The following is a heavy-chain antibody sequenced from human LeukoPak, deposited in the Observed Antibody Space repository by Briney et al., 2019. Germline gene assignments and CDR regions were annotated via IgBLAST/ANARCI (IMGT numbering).Heavy chain of an antibody. CDR1: GYTFTTYW. CDR3: VRHGLGSSWFGFDY. CDR2: IYPGDSDP. Sequence: GESLKISCKGSGYTFTTYWIGWVRQVPGKGLEWMGIIYPGDSDPRYSPSFQGQVTISADTSISTAYLPWSSLKASDSAMYYCVRHGLGSSWFGFDYWGQGTLVTVSS. J-gene: IGHJ4*02. V-gene: IGHV5-51*01. D-gene: IGHD6-13*01.